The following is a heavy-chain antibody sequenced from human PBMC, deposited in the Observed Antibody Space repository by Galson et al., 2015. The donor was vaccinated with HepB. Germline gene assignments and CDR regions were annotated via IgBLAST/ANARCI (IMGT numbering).Heavy chain of an antibody. D-gene: IGHD6-19*01. CDR2: INPANGNT. CDR3: AREEVARSGWYPAGH. J-gene: IGHJ4*02. V-gene: IGHV1-3*01. Sequence: SVKVSCKASGYIFTNYAMHWVRQAPGQRLEWMGWINPANGNTKYSQNFEGRVTLTRDTTATTAYMELSSLRSEDTAVYYCAREEVARSGWYPAGHWGQGTSVTVSS. CDR1: GYIFTNYA.